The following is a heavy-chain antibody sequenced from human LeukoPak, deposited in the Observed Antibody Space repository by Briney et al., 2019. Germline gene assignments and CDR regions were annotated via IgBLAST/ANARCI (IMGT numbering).Heavy chain of an antibody. CDR2: IYSGGST. D-gene: IGHD3-9*01. CDR3: ARDPYDILTGYYGFDY. J-gene: IGHJ4*02. V-gene: IGHV3-66*01. CDR1: GFTVSSNY. Sequence: PGGSLRLSCAASGFTVSSNYMSWVRQAPGKGLEWVSVIYSGGSTYYADSVKGRFTISRDNSKNTLYLQMNSLRAEGTAVYYCARDPYDILTGYYGFDYWGQGTLVTVSS.